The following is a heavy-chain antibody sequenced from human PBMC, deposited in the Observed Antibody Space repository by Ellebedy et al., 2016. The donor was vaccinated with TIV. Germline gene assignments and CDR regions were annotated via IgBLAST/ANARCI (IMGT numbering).Heavy chain of an antibody. D-gene: IGHD3/OR15-3a*01. V-gene: IGHV4-59*03. CDR2: IYYNGNT. CDR3: ESRGY. J-gene: IGHJ4*02. CDR1: GGSISSYY. Sequence: SETLSLXXTVSGGSISSYYWSWIRQPPGKGLECIGYIYYNGNTNYNPSLKSRVTISVDTSKNQFSLDLTSVTAADTAVYYCESRGYWGQGTLVSVSP.